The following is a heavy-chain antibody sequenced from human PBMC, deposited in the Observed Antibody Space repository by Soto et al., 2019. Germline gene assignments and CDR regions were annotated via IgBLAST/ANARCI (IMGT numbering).Heavy chain of an antibody. CDR2: ISAYNSNT. CDR3: ARDSGNLGNWAYFFDY. Sequence: QGQLVQSGAEVKKPGASVKVSCKASGYTFSDFGVSWVRQAPGQGLEGMGWISAYNSNTNYAQKVQGRVTMTTDTSTSTAYMEVRNLTSDDTAVYYCARDSGNLGNWAYFFDYWGQGTLVTVSS. V-gene: IGHV1-18*01. J-gene: IGHJ4*02. D-gene: IGHD1-1*01. CDR1: GYTFSDFG.